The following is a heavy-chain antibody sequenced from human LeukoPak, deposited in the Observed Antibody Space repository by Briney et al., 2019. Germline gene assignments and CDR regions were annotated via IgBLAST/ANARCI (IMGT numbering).Heavy chain of an antibody. J-gene: IGHJ2*01. CDR3: ARTYYFDSSGYYLVSWYFDL. D-gene: IGHD3-22*01. CDR2: ISSSSSYT. V-gene: IGHV3-21*05. Sequence: PGGSLRLSCAASGFTFSSYEMNWVRQAPGKGLEWVSYISSSSSYTNYADSVEGRFTISRDNAKNSLYLQMNSLRADDTAVYYCARTYYFDSSGYYLVSWYFDLWGRGTLVTVSS. CDR1: GFTFSSYE.